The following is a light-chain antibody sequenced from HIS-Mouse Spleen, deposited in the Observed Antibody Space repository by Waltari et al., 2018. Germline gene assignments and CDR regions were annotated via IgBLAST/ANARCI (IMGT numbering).Light chain of an antibody. J-gene: IGLJ3*02. Sequence: QSALTQPASVSAPARQATTTSCTGTSSDVGGYNYVSCNQQHPGTAPKLLIYEVSNRPSGVPNRFSGSKSGNTASLTVSGLQAEEEADYYCSSYTSSNTYVFGGGTKLTVL. CDR1: SSDVGGYNY. CDR2: EVS. V-gene: IGLV2-14*01. CDR3: SSYTSSNTYV.